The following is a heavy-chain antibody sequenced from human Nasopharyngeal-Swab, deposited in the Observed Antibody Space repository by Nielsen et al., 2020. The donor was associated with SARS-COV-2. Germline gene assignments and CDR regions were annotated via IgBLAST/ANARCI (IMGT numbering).Heavy chain of an antibody. CDR3: AKMAGRGYSYGDFEGYFDY. Sequence: WIRQPPGKVLEWVSAISGSGGSTYYADSVKGRFTISRDNSKNTLYLQMNSLRAEDTAVYYCAKMAGRGYSYGDFEGYFDYWGQGTLVTVSS. V-gene: IGHV3-23*01. D-gene: IGHD5-18*01. CDR2: ISGSGGST. J-gene: IGHJ4*02.